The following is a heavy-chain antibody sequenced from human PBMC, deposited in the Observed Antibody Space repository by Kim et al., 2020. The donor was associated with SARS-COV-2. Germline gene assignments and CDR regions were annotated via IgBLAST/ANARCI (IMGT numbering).Heavy chain of an antibody. D-gene: IGHD3-22*01. CDR1: GFTFSSYG. CDR2: ITYDGSNK. V-gene: IGHV3-30*18. J-gene: IGHJ6*02. CDR3: AKAVCITMIVVEHFYYYGWDG. Sequence: GGSLRLSCAASGFTFSSYGMNWVRQAPGKGLEWVAGITYDGSNKSYADSVKGRFTISRDNSKNTLYLQMNSLRVEDTAVYYCAKAVCITMIVVEHFYYYGWDGWGQGTPVTVSS.